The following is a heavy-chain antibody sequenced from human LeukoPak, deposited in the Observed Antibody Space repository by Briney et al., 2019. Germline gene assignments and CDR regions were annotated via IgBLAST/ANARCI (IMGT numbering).Heavy chain of an antibody. D-gene: IGHD3-16*02. J-gene: IGHJ4*02. CDR1: GYTLTELS. V-gene: IGHV1-24*01. CDR3: ARETTANYDYVWGSYRPGPSDY. Sequence: ASVKVSFKVSGYTLTELSMHWVRQAPGKGMEWMGGFDLEDGETIYAQKFQGRVTMTEDTSTDTAYMELSRLRSDDTAVYYCARETTANYDYVWGSYRPGPSDYWGQGTLVTVSS. CDR2: FDLEDGET.